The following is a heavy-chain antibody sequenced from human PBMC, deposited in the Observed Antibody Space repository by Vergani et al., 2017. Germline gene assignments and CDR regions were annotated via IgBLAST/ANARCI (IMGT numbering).Heavy chain of an antibody. CDR3: ARVGTSSNRDYFDY. D-gene: IGHD2-2*01. CDR2: INPNSGGT. J-gene: IGHJ4*02. Sequence: QVQLVQSGAEVKKPGASVNVSCKASGYTFTDYFMHWVRQAPGQGLEWMGWINPNSGGTNYAQKFQGRVTMTRDTSISTAYMELSNLRSDDTAVYYCARVGTSSNRDYFDYWGQGTLVTGCS. V-gene: IGHV1-2*02. CDR1: GYTFTDYF.